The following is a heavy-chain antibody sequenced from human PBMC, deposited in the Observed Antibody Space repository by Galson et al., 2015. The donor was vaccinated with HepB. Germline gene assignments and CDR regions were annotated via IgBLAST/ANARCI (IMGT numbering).Heavy chain of an antibody. CDR3: STVPPCLNTTCFRRGFEY. Sequence: SVKVSCKVSGYTLTELSIHWVRQAAGKGPEWMGGFDPKDGKLIYAQRFRDRITLTEEPSTVTAYMELSSLRSKDTAVYYCSTVPPCLNTTCFRRGFEYWGQGALVTVSS. CDR1: GYTLTELS. J-gene: IGHJ4*02. V-gene: IGHV1-24*01. CDR2: FDPKDGKL. D-gene: IGHD2-2*01.